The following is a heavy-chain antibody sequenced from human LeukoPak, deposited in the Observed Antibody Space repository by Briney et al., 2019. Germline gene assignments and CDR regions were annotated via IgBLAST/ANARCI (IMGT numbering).Heavy chain of an antibody. CDR1: GYTFTSYA. D-gene: IGHD2-21*02. CDR3: ARNTETAIPLPYYFDY. Sequence: ASVNVSCKASGYTFTSYAMHWVRQAPGQRLECMGWINTGNGNTKYSQKFQGRVTITRDTSASTAYMDLSSLRSEDTAVYYCARNTETAIPLPYYFDYWGQGTLVTVSS. V-gene: IGHV1-3*04. CDR2: INTGNGNT. J-gene: IGHJ4*02.